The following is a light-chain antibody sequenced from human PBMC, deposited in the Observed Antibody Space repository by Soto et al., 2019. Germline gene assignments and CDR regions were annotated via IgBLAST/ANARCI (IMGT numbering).Light chain of an antibody. CDR2: EVN. CDR1: SSDVGGYRF. CDR3: CSYAGNNNVV. V-gene: IGLV2-8*01. J-gene: IGLJ3*02. Sequence: QSALTQPPSASGSLGQSVTISCTGTSSDVGGYRFVSWYQQHPGKAPKVMIYEVNKRPSGVPDRFSGSKSGSTASLTVSGLRAEDEADYYCCSYAGNNNVVFGGGTKLTVL.